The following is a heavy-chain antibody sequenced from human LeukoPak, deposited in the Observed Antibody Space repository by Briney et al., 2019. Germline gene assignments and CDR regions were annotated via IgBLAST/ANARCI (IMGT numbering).Heavy chain of an antibody. J-gene: IGHJ4*02. CDR2: IIPIFGTA. Sequence: GASVKVSCKASGYTFTSYYMHWVRQAPGQGLEWMGGIIPIFGTANYAQKFQGRVTITTDESTSTAYMELSSLRSEDTAVYYCACSFDYWGQGTLVTVSS. CDR1: GYTFTSYY. CDR3: ACSFDY. V-gene: IGHV1-69*05.